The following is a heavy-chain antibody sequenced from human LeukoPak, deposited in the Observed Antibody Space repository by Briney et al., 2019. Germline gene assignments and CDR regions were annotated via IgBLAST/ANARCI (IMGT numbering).Heavy chain of an antibody. CDR3: LRQGPGNPPR. D-gene: IGHD1-14*01. CDR2: IYVGGGSGA. CDR1: WFGGSSQG. Sequence: GGSLTLSRAPSWFGGSSQGMGLARQAPGEGVGWVLFIYVGGGSGAYYADSVRGRFTGSRHDSKNTLDLQMNSLRVDDTAMYYCLRQGPGNPPRWGQGTLVTVSS. V-gene: IGHV3-53*04. J-gene: IGHJ4*02.